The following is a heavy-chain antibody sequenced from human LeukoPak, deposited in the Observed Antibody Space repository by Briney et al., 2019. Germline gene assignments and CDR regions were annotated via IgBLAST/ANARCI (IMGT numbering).Heavy chain of an antibody. CDR1: GFTFSSYG. Sequence: GGSLRLSCAASGFTFSSYGMHWVRQAPGKGLEWVAVISYDGSNKYYADSVKGRFTISRDNSKNTLYLQMNSLRAEDTAVYYCAKPSTVTKDYFDYWGQGTLVTVSS. V-gene: IGHV3-30*18. J-gene: IGHJ4*02. CDR3: AKPSTVTKDYFDY. CDR2: ISYDGSNK. D-gene: IGHD4-11*01.